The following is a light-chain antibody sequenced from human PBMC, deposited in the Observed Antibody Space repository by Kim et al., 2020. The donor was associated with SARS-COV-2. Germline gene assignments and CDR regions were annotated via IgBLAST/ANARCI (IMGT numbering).Light chain of an antibody. J-gene: IGLJ3*02. CDR3: ETWDSNTLWV. CDR1: SGHSSYI. CDR2: LEGSGSY. Sequence: SVRLTGTMSSGHSSYIIEWDQQQPEKAPRYLMKLEGSGSYNKGSGVPGRFSGSSSGADRYLTISNLQSEDEADYYCETWDSNTLWVFGGGTKLTVL. V-gene: IGLV4-60*03.